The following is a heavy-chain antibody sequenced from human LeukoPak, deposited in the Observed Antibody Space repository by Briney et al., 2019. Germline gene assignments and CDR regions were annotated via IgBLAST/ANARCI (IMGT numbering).Heavy chain of an antibody. V-gene: IGHV4-59*01. J-gene: IGHJ4*02. CDR3: ARDVIGSSAY. CDR2: IYYSGST. Sequence: SETLSLTCSVSGGSISSYYWSWIRQPPGKGLEWIGYIYYSGSTKYNPSLKSRVTISVDTSKNQFSLNLSSVTAADTAVYYCARDVIGSSAYWGPGILVTVSS. CDR1: GGSISSYY. D-gene: IGHD6-6*01.